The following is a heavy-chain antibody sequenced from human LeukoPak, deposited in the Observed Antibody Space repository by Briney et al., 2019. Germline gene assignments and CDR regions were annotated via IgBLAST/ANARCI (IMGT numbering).Heavy chain of an antibody. CDR1: GFTFSGYG. D-gene: IGHD3-10*01. V-gene: IGHV3-30*18. J-gene: IGHJ4*02. Sequence: GGSLRLSCAASGFTFSGYGMHWVRLAPGKGLEWVAVVSYDGSHKYYADSVQGRFTISRDNPRHTVYLQMNSLRDEDTAIYYCAKDRGFSYTSGSSELDYWGQGTPVTVSS. CDR2: VSYDGSHK. CDR3: AKDRGFSYTSGSSELDY.